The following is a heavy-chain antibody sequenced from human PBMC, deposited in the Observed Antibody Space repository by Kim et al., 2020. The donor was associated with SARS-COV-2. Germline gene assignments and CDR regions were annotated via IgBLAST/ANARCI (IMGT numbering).Heavy chain of an antibody. CDR2: INTGNGDI. CDR1: GYTFTNYA. V-gene: IGHV1-3*04. CDR3: ASRPGIEVAGFDF. D-gene: IGHD6-13*01. J-gene: IGHJ4*02. Sequence: ASVKVSCKASGYTFTNYAMHWVRRAPGQRLEWMGWINTGNGDIKYSQKFQGRVTLTRDTSANTAYMELSSLRFEDTAVYYCASRPGIEVAGFDFWGQGTLVTVSS.